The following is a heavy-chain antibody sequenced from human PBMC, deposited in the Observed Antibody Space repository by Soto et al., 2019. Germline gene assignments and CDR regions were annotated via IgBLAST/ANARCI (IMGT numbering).Heavy chain of an antibody. J-gene: IGHJ4*02. CDR2: TYYRSKWYN. CDR3: AREGGWAGFDY. Sequence: HVQLQQSGPGLVKTSQTLSLTCAISGDWVSSSSAAWSWIRQSPSRGLEWLGRTYYRSKWYNDYAVYVKSRITISPDVLKNQVSLEVNSVTPEDTAVYYCAREGGWAGFDYWGQGTLVTVSS. CDR1: GDWVSSSSAA. V-gene: IGHV6-1*01. D-gene: IGHD3-10*01.